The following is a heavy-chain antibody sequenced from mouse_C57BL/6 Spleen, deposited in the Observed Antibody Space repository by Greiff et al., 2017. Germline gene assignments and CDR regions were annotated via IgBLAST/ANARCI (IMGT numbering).Heavy chain of an antibody. Sequence: VQLQQSGPELVKPGASVKMSCKASGYTFTDYNMHWVKQSHGKSLEWIGYINPNNGGTSYNQKFKGKATLTVNKSSSTAYMELRSLTSEDSAVXYCARGGVVALYYYARDYWGQGTSVTVSS. J-gene: IGHJ4*01. CDR1: GYTFTDYN. CDR2: INPNNGGT. V-gene: IGHV1-22*01. D-gene: IGHD1-1*01. CDR3: ARGGVVALYYYARDY.